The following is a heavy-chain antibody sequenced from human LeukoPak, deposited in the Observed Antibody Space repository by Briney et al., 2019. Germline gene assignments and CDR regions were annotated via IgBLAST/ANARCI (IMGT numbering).Heavy chain of an antibody. V-gene: IGHV1-18*01. D-gene: IGHD2-15*01. CDR2: ISAYNGNT. CDR3: ASGLYCSGGSCYSGFSYYGMDV. CDR1: GYTFTSYG. Sequence: ASVKVPCKASGYTFTSYGISWVRQAPGQGLEWMGWISAYNGNTNYAQKLQGRVTMTTDTSTSTAYMELRSLRSDDTAVYYCASGLYCSGGSCYSGFSYYGMDVWGQGTTVTVSS. J-gene: IGHJ6*02.